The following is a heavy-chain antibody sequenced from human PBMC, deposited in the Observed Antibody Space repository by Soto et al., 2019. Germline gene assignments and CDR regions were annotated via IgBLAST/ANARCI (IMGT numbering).Heavy chain of an antibody. J-gene: IGHJ4*02. V-gene: IGHV3-7*03. CDR3: ASGLN. Sequence: XGSLRLSFAASGFTFSFYWMSWVRQAPGKGLEWVANINQDGSEKDYGDSVKVRFTVSRDNDKNSLYLQMNSLRAEDKAVYYCASGLNWGQGTLVTVSS. CDR1: GFTFSFYW. CDR2: INQDGSEK.